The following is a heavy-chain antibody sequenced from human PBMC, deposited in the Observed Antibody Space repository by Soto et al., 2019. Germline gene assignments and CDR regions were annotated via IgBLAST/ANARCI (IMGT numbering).Heavy chain of an antibody. D-gene: IGHD3-22*01. CDR3: ARIVYDSSGYNRYFDY. V-gene: IGHV1-3*05. J-gene: IGHJ4*02. CDR2: INAGYGNT. CDR1: GYTFSSYA. Sequence: QVQLVQSGAEEKKPGASVRVSCTASGYTFSSYAIHWVRQAPGQRLEWMGWINAGYGNTKYSQKFQGRLTITRDKSASTVYMELSSLRSEDTAVYYCARIVYDSSGYNRYFDYWGQGTLVTVSS.